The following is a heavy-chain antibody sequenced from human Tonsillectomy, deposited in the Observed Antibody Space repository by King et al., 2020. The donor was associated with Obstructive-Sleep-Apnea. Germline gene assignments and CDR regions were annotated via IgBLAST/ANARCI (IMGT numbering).Heavy chain of an antibody. CDR1: GFTFSSYA. CDR2: ISFDGGNK. V-gene: IGHV3-30-3*01. Sequence: VQLVESGGGVVQPGRSLRLSCAASGFTFSSYAMHWVRQAPGKGLEWVAVISFDGGNKYYADSVKGRFTMSRDNSKNTLNLQMNSLRAEDTAVYYCARAFGDYWGDAFDIWGQGTMLSVSS. J-gene: IGHJ3*02. CDR3: ARAFGDYWGDAFDI. D-gene: IGHD4-17*01.